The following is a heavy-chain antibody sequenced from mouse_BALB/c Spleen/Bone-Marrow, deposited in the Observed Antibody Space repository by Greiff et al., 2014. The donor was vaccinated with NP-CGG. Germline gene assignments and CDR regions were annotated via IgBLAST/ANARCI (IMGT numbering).Heavy chain of an antibody. J-gene: IGHJ2*01. CDR2: ISSSSSPI. CDR1: GFTFSSFG. CDR3: TRGGNWEDFDY. Sequence: EVKLEESGGGLVQPGGSRKLSCAASGFTFSSFGMHWVRQAPEKGLEWVAYISSSSSPIFYADTVKGRFTISRDNPKNTLSLQMTSLRSEDTAIYYCTRGGNWEDFDYWGQGTTLTVSS. D-gene: IGHD4-1*01. V-gene: IGHV5-17*02.